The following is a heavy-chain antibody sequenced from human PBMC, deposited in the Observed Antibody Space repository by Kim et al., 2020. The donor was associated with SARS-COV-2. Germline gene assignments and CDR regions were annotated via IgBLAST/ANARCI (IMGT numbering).Heavy chain of an antibody. CDR3: TTDPKMWSYSLDY. J-gene: IGHJ4*02. CDR2: IKSKTDGGTT. CDR1: GFTFSNAW. Sequence: GGSLRLSCAASGFTFSNAWMSWVRQAPGKGLEWVGRIKSKTDGGTTDYAAPVKGRFTISRDDSKNTLYLQMNSLKTEDTAVYYCTTDPKMWSYSLDYWGQGTLVTVSS. V-gene: IGHV3-15*01. D-gene: IGHD1-26*01.